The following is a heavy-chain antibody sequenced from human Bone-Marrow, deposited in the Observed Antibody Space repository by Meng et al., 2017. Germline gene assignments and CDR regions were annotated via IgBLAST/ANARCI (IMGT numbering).Heavy chain of an antibody. CDR3: ARETDGDYDYYYYGMDV. D-gene: IGHD4-17*01. Sequence: ASVKVSCKVSGYTFTSYYMHWVRQAPGQGLERMGIINPSGGSTSYAQKFQGRVTMTRDTSTSTVYMELSSLRSEDTAVYYCARETDGDYDYYYYGMDVWGQGTTVTVSS. CDR2: INPSGGST. CDR1: GYTFTSYY. V-gene: IGHV1-46*01. J-gene: IGHJ6*02.